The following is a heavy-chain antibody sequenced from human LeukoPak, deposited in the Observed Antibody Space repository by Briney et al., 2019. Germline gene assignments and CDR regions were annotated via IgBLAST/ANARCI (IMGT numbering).Heavy chain of an antibody. CDR2: ISGTGGNT. D-gene: IGHD6-19*01. CDR1: ALALTRSP. J-gene: IGHJ4*02. V-gene: IGHV3-23*01. CDR3: AKDHGVAVTGMYY. Sequence: SLTLHLAAPALALTRSPMNCARPPPAKALERVSSISGTGGNTYYAASVKGRFTISRDNSRNTLYLQMNSLRAEDTAVYYCAKDHGVAVTGMYYWGQGPLVTVSS.